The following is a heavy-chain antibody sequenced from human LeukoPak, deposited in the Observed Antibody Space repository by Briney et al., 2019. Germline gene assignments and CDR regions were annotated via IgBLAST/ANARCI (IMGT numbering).Heavy chain of an antibody. D-gene: IGHD4-17*01. CDR2: INTNTGNP. J-gene: IGHJ3*02. CDR1: GYTYTSYA. V-gene: IGHV7-4-1*02. Sequence: GASVKVSCKASGYTYTSYAMNWVRQAPGQGLEWMGWINTNTGNPTYAQGFTGRFVFSLDTSVSTAYLQISSLKAEDTAVYYCARIRNYGDYLDLDAFDIWGQGTMVTVSS. CDR3: ARIRNYGDYLDLDAFDI.